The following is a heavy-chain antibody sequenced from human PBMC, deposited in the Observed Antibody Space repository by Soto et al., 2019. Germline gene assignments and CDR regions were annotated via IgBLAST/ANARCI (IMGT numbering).Heavy chain of an antibody. CDR3: ARDSYYDFWSGYLGYYYYGMDV. D-gene: IGHD3-3*01. Sequence: GGPLRLSCAASGFTFSSYSMNWVRQAPGKGLEWVSSISSSSSYIYYADSVKGRFTISRDNAKNSLYLQMNSLRAEDTAVYYCARDSYYDFWSGYLGYYYYGMDVWGQGNTVTVSS. J-gene: IGHJ6*02. CDR1: GFTFSSYS. V-gene: IGHV3-21*01. CDR2: ISSSSSYI.